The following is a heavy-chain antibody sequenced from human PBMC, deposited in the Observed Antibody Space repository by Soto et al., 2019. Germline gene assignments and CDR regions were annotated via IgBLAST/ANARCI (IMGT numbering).Heavy chain of an antibody. D-gene: IGHD2-21*01. V-gene: IGHV3-33*01. CDR1: GFTFTSYG. Sequence: QVQLVESGGGVVQPGRSLRLSCAASGFTFTSYGMHWVRQAPGKGLEWVAVIWYDGRNKYYADSVKGRFTTSRDNSNNTLYLQTNSLSAEDTAVYYCARGGLLLDFGGQATLVTVSS. J-gene: IGHJ4*02. CDR2: IWYDGRNK. CDR3: ARGGLLLDF.